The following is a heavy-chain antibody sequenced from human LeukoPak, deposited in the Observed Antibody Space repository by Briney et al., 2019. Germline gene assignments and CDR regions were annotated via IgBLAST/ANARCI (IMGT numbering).Heavy chain of an antibody. V-gene: IGHV3-7*01. CDR2: IKQDGSQE. CDR3: ARGVPYDSWSGPHYSDC. Sequence: PGGSLGLSCAASRFTLSTYWMSWVRQAPGKGLEWVAHIKQDGSQEYYVDSVKGRFTISRDSAKNSLYLQMSSLRAEDTAVYYCARGVPYDSWSGPHYSDCWGQGTLVTVSS. J-gene: IGHJ4*02. CDR1: RFTLSTYW. D-gene: IGHD3-3*01.